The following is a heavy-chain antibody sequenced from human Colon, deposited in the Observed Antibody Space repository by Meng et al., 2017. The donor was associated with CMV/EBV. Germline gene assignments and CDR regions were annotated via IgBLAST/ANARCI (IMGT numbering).Heavy chain of an antibody. CDR1: GYTFTSYD. J-gene: IGHJ4*02. D-gene: IGHD3-10*01. CDR3: ARGPYGSGSYRFEF. Sequence: ASVKVSCKASGYTFTSYDIHWVRQATGQGLEWMGWMNPYSGATVYVQKFQGRVTMTRDTSRSTAFIELSSLRSEDTAVYFCARGPYGSGSYRFEFWGQGTQVTVSS. V-gene: IGHV1-8*02. CDR2: MNPYSGAT.